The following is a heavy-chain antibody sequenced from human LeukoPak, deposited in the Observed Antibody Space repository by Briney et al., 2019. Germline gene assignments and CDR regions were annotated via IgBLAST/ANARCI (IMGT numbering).Heavy chain of an antibody. Sequence: SETLSLTCTVSGYSISSGYYWAWMRQAPGKGLEWIGSINHSGSTYYNPSLKSRVTVSVDTSKNQVSLRLSSVTAADTAVYYCARVCSSGRCLDYWGQGTLVTVSS. CDR3: ARVCSSGRCLDY. V-gene: IGHV4-38-2*02. CDR2: INHSGST. J-gene: IGHJ4*02. CDR1: GYSISSGYY. D-gene: IGHD2-15*01.